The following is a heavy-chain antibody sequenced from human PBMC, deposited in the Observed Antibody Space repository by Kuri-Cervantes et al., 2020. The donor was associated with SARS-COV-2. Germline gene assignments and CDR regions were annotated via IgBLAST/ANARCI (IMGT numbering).Heavy chain of an antibody. V-gene: IGHV1-18*04. CDR3: ARGQQLVAEPFDY. Sequence: GESLKISCKASGYTFTSYGIGWVRQAPGQGLEWMGWISAYNGNTNYAQKFQGRVTITRDTSASTAYMELSSLRSEDTAVYYCARGQQLVAEPFDYWGQGTLVAVSS. CDR2: ISAYNGNT. J-gene: IGHJ4*02. D-gene: IGHD6-6*01. CDR1: GYTFTSYG.